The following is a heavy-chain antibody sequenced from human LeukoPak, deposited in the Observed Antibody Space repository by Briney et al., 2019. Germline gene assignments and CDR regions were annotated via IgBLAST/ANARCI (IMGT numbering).Heavy chain of an antibody. V-gene: IGHV4-4*07. D-gene: IGHD3-22*01. CDR2: IYSSGST. Sequence: PSETLSLTCTVPGGSISSYYWCWIRQPAGKGLEWIGRIYSSGSTNYNPSLKSRVTISVDTYKNQFSLKLSSVTAADTAVYYCARLAEGYYDSSGYYSIPYNFDYWGQGTLVTVSS. CDR3: ARLAEGYYDSSGYYSIPYNFDY. CDR1: GGSISSYY. J-gene: IGHJ4*02.